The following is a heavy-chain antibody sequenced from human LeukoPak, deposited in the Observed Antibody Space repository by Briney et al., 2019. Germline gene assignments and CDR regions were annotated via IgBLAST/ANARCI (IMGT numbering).Heavy chain of an antibody. CDR3: ARLLGDRTIYDY. Sequence: GGSLRLSCAASGFTFRTYWMSWVRQAPGKGLEWVASINQGGSETYYVESVKGRFTTSRDNAMNSFFLQMNSLRAEDTAVYYCARLLGDRTIYDYWGQGTLVTVSS. D-gene: IGHD2-21*01. CDR1: GFTFRTYW. V-gene: IGHV3-7*01. J-gene: IGHJ4*02. CDR2: INQGGSET.